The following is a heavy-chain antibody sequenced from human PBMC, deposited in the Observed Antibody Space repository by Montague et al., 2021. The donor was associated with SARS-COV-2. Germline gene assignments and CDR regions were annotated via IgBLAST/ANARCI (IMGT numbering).Heavy chain of an antibody. J-gene: IGHJ4*02. D-gene: IGHD2-8*01. Sequence: SETLSLTCTVSGVSVTFYYWSWIRQPPGKGLEWVGDIKYNKSTNYNPSLKSRVAISVDTSKNQFSLRLTSVTAADTAVYYCVRGPHLYCINGALDFWGQGTLVTVSS. V-gene: IGHV4-59*02. CDR1: GVSVTFYY. CDR2: IKYNKST. CDR3: VRGPHLYCINGALDF.